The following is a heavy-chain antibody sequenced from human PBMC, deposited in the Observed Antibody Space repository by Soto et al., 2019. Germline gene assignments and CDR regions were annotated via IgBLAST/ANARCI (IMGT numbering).Heavy chain of an antibody. CDR3: ARGSGSGSFLIDY. CDR1: GFTFSNYA. CDR2: TSDDESRR. Sequence: PGGSLRLSCAASGFTFSNYAMHWVRQAPGKGLEWMAITSDDESRRYYADSVRGRFTISRDNSKNTLYLEMNSLRDEDTAQFYCARGSGSGSFLIDYWGQGVLVTVSS. J-gene: IGHJ4*02. D-gene: IGHD3-10*01. V-gene: IGHV3-30*04.